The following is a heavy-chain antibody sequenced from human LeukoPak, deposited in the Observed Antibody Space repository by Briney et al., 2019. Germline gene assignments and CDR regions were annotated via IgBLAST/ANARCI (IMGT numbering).Heavy chain of an antibody. CDR2: ISGSGGST. J-gene: IGHJ5*02. CDR3: AKDYGDVDDGNCVPGKSCFGP. Sequence: GGSLRLSCAASGFTFSNYGMSWVRQAPGKGLEWVSGISGSGGSTYYADSVKGRFTIFRDNSKNTLSLQMNSLTAEDTAVYYCAKDYGDVDDGNCVPGKSCFGPWRQGTLVTVSS. D-gene: IGHD4-17*01. CDR1: GFTFSNYG. V-gene: IGHV3-23*01.